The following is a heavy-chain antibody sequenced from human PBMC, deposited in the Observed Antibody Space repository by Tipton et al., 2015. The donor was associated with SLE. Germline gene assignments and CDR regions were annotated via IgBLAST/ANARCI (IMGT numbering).Heavy chain of an antibody. CDR2: IYYSGST. Sequence: GLVKPSETLSLTCTVSGDSIKTNYWSWIRQHPGEGLEWIGYIYYSGSTYYNPSLKSRLTISVDTSQNHFSLKLTSVTAADTAIYYCARVAYYYYSMDVWGKGTTVTVSS. D-gene: IGHD3-3*01. CDR1: GDSIKTNY. CDR3: ARVAYYYYSMDV. J-gene: IGHJ6*03. V-gene: IGHV4-59*06.